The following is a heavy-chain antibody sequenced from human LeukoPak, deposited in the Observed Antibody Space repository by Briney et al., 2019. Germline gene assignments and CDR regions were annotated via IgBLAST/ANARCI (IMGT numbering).Heavy chain of an antibody. CDR3: ARATYYYGSGSAYYFDY. Sequence: PSETLSLTCTVSGGSISSYYRSWIRQPPGKGLEWIGYIYYSGSTNYNPSLKSRVTISVDTSKNQFSLKLSSVTAADTAVYYCARATYYYGSGSAYYFDYWGQGTLVTVSS. CDR2: IYYSGST. D-gene: IGHD3-10*01. CDR1: GGSISSYY. J-gene: IGHJ4*02. V-gene: IGHV4-59*01.